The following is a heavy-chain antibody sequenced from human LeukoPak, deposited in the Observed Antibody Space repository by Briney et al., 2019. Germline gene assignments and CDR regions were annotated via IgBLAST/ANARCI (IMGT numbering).Heavy chain of an antibody. CDR3: AIGQLWLRDYFDY. D-gene: IGHD5-18*01. CDR2: ISWNGGSI. V-gene: IGHV3-9*03. J-gene: IGHJ4*02. Sequence: PGGSLRLSCAASGVTFDDYSMHWVRQAPGKGLEWVSGISWNGGSIGNADSMKGRCTITRDNAKDSLYLQMKSLRAEDMALYYCAIGQLWLRDYFDYSGQGTLVTVSS. CDR1: GVTFDDYS.